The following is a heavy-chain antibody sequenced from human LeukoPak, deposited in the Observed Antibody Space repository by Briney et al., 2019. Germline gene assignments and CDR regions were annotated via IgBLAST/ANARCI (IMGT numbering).Heavy chain of an antibody. Sequence: GSLRLSCAASGFTFSSYAMSWVRQAPGKGLEWVSAISGSGGSTYYADSVKGRFTISRDNSKNTPYLQMNSLRAEDTAVYYCAKGDCSSTSCFSDYWGQGTLVTVSS. CDR2: ISGSGGST. V-gene: IGHV3-23*01. D-gene: IGHD2-2*01. J-gene: IGHJ4*02. CDR1: GFTFSSYA. CDR3: AKGDCSSTSCFSDY.